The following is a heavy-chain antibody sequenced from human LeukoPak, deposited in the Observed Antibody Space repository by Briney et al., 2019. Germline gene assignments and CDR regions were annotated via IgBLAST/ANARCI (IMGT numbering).Heavy chain of an antibody. CDR2: IYHSGST. D-gene: IGHD4-17*01. CDR3: AREGDYGDYHRTFDY. CDR1: GGSISSYY. Sequence: PSETLSLTCTVSGGSISSYYWSWIRQPPGKGLEWIGEIYHSGSTNYNPSLKSRVTISVDKSKNQFSLKLSSVTAADTAVYYCAREGDYGDYHRTFDYWGQGTLVTVSS. V-gene: IGHV4-59*12. J-gene: IGHJ4*02.